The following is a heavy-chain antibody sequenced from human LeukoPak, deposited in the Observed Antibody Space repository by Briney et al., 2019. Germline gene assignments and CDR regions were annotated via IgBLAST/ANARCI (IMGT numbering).Heavy chain of an antibody. CDR2: MNPNSGNT. CDR1: GYTFTSYD. D-gene: IGHD5-12*01. J-gene: IGHJ6*02. V-gene: IGHV1-8*01. CDR3: AWSWGSDINYYYYGMDV. Sequence: ASVKVSCTASGYTFTSYDINWVRQATGQGLEWMGWMNPNSGNTGYAQKFQGRVTMTRNTSISTAYMELSSLRSEDTAVYYCAWSWGSDINYYYYGMDVWGQGTTVTVSS.